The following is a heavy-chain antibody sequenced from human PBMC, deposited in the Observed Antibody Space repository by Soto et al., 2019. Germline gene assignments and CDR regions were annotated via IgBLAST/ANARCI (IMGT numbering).Heavy chain of an antibody. Sequence: ASVKVSCKASGYTFSSYAMHWVRQAPGQRLEWMGWINAGYGNTKSSQKFQDRVTISRDTSASTAYMELTSLRSEDTAVYYCATDMGLRITMIVVPVLAFDIWGQGTMVTVSS. V-gene: IGHV1-3*01. CDR2: INAGYGNT. D-gene: IGHD3-22*01. CDR1: GYTFSSYA. CDR3: ATDMGLRITMIVVPVLAFDI. J-gene: IGHJ3*02.